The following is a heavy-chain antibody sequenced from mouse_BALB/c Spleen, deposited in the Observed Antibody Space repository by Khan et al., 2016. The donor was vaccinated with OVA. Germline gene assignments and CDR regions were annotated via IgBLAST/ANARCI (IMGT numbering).Heavy chain of an antibody. CDR2: INPHIGET. CDR1: GYSFTGYF. D-gene: IGHD1-1*01. J-gene: IGHJ2*01. Sequence: VQLKQSGPELVKPGASVKISCKASGYSFTGYFMNWVMQSHGKSLEWIGRINPHIGETLYNQKFKGKATLTVDESSSTAHMVLRSLASEDSAVYYCARKNGSDFDYWGQGTTLTVSS. CDR3: ARKNGSDFDY. V-gene: IGHV1-20*02.